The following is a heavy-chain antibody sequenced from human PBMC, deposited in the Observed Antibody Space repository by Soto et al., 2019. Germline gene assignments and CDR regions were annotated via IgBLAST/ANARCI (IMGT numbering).Heavy chain of an antibody. CDR3: ARERDRAYWFEP. Sequence: QAQVVQSGAEARAPGASVKVSCKASGYLFTSYYIPWVRQAPGQGLEYLGVAYPHAATTYVAQKFQGRITVTMDRSTSTVDMELTSLTPEDTAVYYCARERDRAYWFEPWGQGTLVTVSS. CDR1: GYLFTSYY. CDR2: AYPHAATT. V-gene: IGHV1-46*03. J-gene: IGHJ5*02.